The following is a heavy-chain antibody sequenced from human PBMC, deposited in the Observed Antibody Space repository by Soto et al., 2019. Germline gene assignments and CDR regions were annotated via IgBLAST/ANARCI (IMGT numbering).Heavy chain of an antibody. V-gene: IGHV4-31*03. CDR2: IYYGGST. CDR1: GGSISSGGYY. J-gene: IGHJ5*02. CDR3: ARGADYYGSGSSPGWFDP. D-gene: IGHD3-10*01. Sequence: PSETLSLTCTVSGGSISSGGYYWSWIRQHPGKGLEWIGYIYYGGSTYYNPSLKSRVTISVDTSKNQFSLKLSSVTAADTAVYYCARGADYYGSGSSPGWFDPWGQGTLVTVSS.